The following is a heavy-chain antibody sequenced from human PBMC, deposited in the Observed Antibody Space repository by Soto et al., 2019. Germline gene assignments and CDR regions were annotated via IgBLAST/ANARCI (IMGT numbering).Heavy chain of an antibody. Sequence: GGSLRLSCAASGFTVSSNYMSWVRQAPGKGLEWVSVIYSGGSTYYADSVKGRFTISRDNSKNTLYLQMNSLRAEDTAVYYCARAHSSPDAFDIWGQGTMVTVSS. CDR2: IYSGGST. D-gene: IGHD6-13*01. CDR1: GFTVSSNY. CDR3: ARAHSSPDAFDI. J-gene: IGHJ3*02. V-gene: IGHV3-66*01.